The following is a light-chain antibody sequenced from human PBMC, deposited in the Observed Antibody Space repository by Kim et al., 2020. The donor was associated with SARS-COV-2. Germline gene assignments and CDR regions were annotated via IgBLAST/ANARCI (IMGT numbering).Light chain of an antibody. J-gene: IGLJ3*02. CDR3: QTWGTGIRV. CDR2: LNSDGSH. V-gene: IGLV4-69*01. CDR1: SGHSSYA. Sequence: ASVKPTGTLDSGHSSYAIAWHQQQPEKGARYLMRLNSDGSHSKGDGIPDRFSGSSSGAERYLTISSLQSEDEADYYCQTWGTGIRVFGGGTQLTVL.